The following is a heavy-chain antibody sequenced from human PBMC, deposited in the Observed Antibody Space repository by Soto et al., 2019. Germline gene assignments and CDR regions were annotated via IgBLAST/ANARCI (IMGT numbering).Heavy chain of an antibody. D-gene: IGHD3-22*01. CDR1: GFTFSSYS. J-gene: IGHJ3*02. CDR3: ARDMYYYDSSGFKAFDI. Sequence: GGSLRLSCAASGFTFSSYSMNWVRQAPGKGLEWVSSISSSSSYIYYADSVKGRFTISRDNAKNSLYLQMNSLRAEDTAVYYCARDMYYYDSSGFKAFDIWGQGTMVTVSS. CDR2: ISSSSSYI. V-gene: IGHV3-21*03.